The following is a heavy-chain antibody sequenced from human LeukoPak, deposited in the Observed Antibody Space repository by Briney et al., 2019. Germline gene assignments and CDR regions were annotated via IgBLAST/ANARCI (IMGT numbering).Heavy chain of an antibody. CDR1: GGSISSGGYS. J-gene: IGHJ4*02. V-gene: IGHV4-30-2*01. D-gene: IGHD3-10*01. CDR3: PKHPRGLCFGEPPHYFDY. Sequence: PSQTLSLTCAVSGGSISSGGYSWSWIRQPPGKGLEWIGYIYHSGSTYYNPSLKSRVTISVDRSKNQFSLKLSSVTAADTAVYFWPKHPRGLCFGEPPHYFDYGAREP. CDR2: IYHSGST.